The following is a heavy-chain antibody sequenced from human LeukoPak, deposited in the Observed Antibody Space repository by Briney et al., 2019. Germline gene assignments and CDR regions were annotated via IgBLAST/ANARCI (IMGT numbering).Heavy chain of an antibody. V-gene: IGHV3-30-3*01. CDR3: ARDRGNPDAFDI. J-gene: IGHJ3*02. CDR1: GFTFGTYA. D-gene: IGHD4-23*01. Sequence: GRSLRLSCAASGFTFGTYAMHWVRQAPGKGLEWVAVISYDEINKYYAVSVKGRFTISRDNSKNTLYLQMNSLRAEDTAVYYCARDRGNPDAFDIWGQGTMVTVSS. CDR2: ISYDEINK.